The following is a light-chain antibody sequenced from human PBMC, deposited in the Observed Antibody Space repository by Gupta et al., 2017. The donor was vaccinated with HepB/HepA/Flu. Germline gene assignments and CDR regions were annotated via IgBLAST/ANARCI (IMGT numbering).Light chain of an antibody. J-gene: IGLJ2*01. Sequence: QSVLTQPPSVSGTPGQKVAISCSGSSSNVGNNVVNWYQQVPGTSPKLLIYSNDQRPSGVPGRFSGSKSGTSASLAISGLQSEDEAVYYCATWDFTLRGAVIGGGTSLCVL. V-gene: IGLV1-44*01. CDR3: ATWDFTLRGAV. CDR1: SSNVGNNV. CDR2: SND.